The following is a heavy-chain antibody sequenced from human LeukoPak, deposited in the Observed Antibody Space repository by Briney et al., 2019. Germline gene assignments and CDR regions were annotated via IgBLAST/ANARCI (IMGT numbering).Heavy chain of an antibody. J-gene: IGHJ4*02. CDR3: ASSLDSSGYYHHFDY. CDR2: IIPIFGTA. V-gene: IGHV1-69*01. D-gene: IGHD3-22*01. Sequence: GASVKVSCKASGGTFSSYAISWVRQAPGQGLERMGGIIPIFGTANYAQKFQGRVTITADESTSTAYMELSSLRSEDTAVYYCASSLDSSGYYHHFDYWGQGTLVTVSS. CDR1: GGTFSSYA.